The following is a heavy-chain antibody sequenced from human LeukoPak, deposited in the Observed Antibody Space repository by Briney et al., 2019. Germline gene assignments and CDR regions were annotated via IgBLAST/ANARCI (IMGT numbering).Heavy chain of an antibody. Sequence: PGRSLRPSCAASGFTFDDYAMHWVRQVPGKGLEWVSGISWNSGSIGYADSVKGRFTISRDNSKNTLYLQMNSLRAEDTAVYYCAKLSIAARPVDYWGQGTLVTVSS. V-gene: IGHV3-9*01. D-gene: IGHD6-6*01. CDR3: AKLSIAARPVDY. CDR2: ISWNSGSI. CDR1: GFTFDDYA. J-gene: IGHJ4*02.